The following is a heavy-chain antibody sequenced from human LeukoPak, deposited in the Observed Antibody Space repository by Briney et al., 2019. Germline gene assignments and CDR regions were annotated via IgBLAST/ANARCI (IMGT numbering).Heavy chain of an antibody. Sequence: ASVKVSCKASGYTFTSYDINWVRQATGRGLEWMGWMNPNSGNTGYAQKFLGRVTITRNTSISTAYMELSSLRSEDTAVYYCARGRGSSWPGNYWGQGTLVTVSS. V-gene: IGHV1-8*03. J-gene: IGHJ4*02. D-gene: IGHD6-13*01. CDR3: ARGRGSSWPGNY. CDR2: MNPNSGNT. CDR1: GYTFTSYD.